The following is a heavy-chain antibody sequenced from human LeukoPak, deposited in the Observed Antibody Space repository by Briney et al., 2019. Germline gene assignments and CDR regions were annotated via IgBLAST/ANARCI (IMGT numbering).Heavy chain of an antibody. Sequence: GGSLRLSCAASGFTFSGYTMHWVRQAPGKGLEWVAVISFDGSNKYYADSVTGRFTISRDNSKNTLYLQVISLRADDTAVYYCARDVVPYYYYYMDVWGKGTTVTVSS. D-gene: IGHD2-21*01. CDR2: ISFDGSNK. CDR1: GFTFSGYT. V-gene: IGHV3-30*04. CDR3: ARDVVPYYYYYMDV. J-gene: IGHJ6*03.